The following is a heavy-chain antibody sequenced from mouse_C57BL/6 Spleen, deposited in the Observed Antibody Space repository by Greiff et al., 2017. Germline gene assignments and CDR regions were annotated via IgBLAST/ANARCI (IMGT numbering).Heavy chain of an antibody. D-gene: IGHD1-1*01. CDR2: IDPENGDT. Sequence: EVQLQQSGAELVRPGASVKLSCTASGFNIKDDYMHWVKQRPEQGLEWIGWIDPENGDTEYASKFQGKATITVDTSSNTAYLQLSSLTSEDTAVYYCTVTTVVATDYWGQGTTLTVAS. CDR1: GFNIKDDY. J-gene: IGHJ2*01. CDR3: TVTTVVATDY. V-gene: IGHV14-4*01.